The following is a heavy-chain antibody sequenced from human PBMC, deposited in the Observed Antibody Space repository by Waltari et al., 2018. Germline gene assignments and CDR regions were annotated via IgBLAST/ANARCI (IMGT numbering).Heavy chain of an antibody. J-gene: IGHJ6*02. CDR1: GGSVSSGSYY. V-gene: IGHV4-61*01. D-gene: IGHD3-10*01. Sequence: QVQLQESGPGLVKPSETLSLTCTVSGGSVSSGSYYWSWIRQPPGKGLEWIGYIYYSGSTNYNPSLKSRVTISLDTSKNQFSLKLSSVTAADTAVYYCARGTMVRGVIAYYYYGMDVWGQGTTVTVSS. CDR3: ARGTMVRGVIAYYYYGMDV. CDR2: IYYSGST.